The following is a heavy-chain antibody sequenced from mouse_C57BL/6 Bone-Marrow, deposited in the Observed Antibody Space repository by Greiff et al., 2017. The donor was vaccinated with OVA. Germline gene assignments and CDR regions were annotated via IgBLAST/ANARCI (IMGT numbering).Heavy chain of an antibody. CDR2: IDPSDSYT. J-gene: IGHJ3*01. CDR3: ASKDYYGGNFAY. CDR1: GYTFTSYW. Sequence: VQLQQPGAELVMPGASVKLSCKASGYTFTSYWMHWVKQRPGQGLEWIGEIDPSDSYTNYNQKFKGKSTLTVDKSSSTAYMQLSSLTSEDSAVYYCASKDYYGGNFAYWGQGTLVTVSA. V-gene: IGHV1-69*01. D-gene: IGHD1-1*01.